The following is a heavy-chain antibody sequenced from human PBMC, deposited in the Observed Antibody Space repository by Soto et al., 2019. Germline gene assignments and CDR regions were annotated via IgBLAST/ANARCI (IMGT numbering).Heavy chain of an antibody. CDR1: GFTVSSYG. CDR2: ISRDGRTK. J-gene: IGHJ4*02. Sequence: PGGSLRLSCAVSGFTVSSYGMHWVRQAPGKGLEWVAVISRDGRTKFYADSVEGRFTISKDSSRNTLFLEMDSPRSDDTAVYYCTGEVASGYWGQGTLVTVSS. CDR3: TGEVASGY. D-gene: IGHD2-8*02. V-gene: IGHV3-30*03.